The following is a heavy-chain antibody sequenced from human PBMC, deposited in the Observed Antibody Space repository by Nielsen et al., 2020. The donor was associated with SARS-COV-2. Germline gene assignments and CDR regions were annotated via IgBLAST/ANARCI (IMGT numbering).Heavy chain of an antibody. CDR2: VFYSGST. D-gene: IGHD6-19*01. J-gene: IGHJ5*02. V-gene: IGHV4-39*01. Sequence: SETLSLTCTVSGGSISSSNYYWGWIRQPPGKGLEWIGSVFYSGSTYYNMSLKSRVTISVDTSKNQFSLKLSSVTAADTAVYYCAPDPSSGWYNWFDPWGQGTLVTVSS. CDR3: APDPSSGWYNWFDP. CDR1: GGSISSSNYY.